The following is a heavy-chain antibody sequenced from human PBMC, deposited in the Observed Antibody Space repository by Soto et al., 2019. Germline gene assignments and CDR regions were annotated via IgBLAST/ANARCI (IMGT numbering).Heavy chain of an antibody. CDR1: GFSLSTSGVG. Sequence: QITLKESGPTRVKTTQTLTLTCTFSGFSLSTSGVGVGWIRQPPGKALERLALIYWDDDKRYSPSLKSRLTSTKDTSKNQVVLTLAHVDPVDTATYYRAHRAGLHGHCNGGYFDFWGQGALVTVSS. CDR2: IYWDDDK. D-gene: IGHD2-15*01. J-gene: IGHJ4*02. CDR3: AHRAGLHGHCNGGYFDF. V-gene: IGHV2-5*02.